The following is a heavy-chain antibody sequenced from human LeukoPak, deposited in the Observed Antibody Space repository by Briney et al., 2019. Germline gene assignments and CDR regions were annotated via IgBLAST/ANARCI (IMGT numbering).Heavy chain of an antibody. CDR2: IYTSGST. J-gene: IGHJ4*02. V-gene: IGHV4-61*02. Sequence: SQTLSLTCTVSGGSISSGGYYWSWIRQPAGKGLEWIGRIYTSGSTNYNPSLKSRVTISVDTSKNQFSLKLSSVTAADTAVYYCARDSSGGSADYWGQGTLVTVSS. D-gene: IGHD3-16*01. CDR3: ARDSSGGSADY. CDR1: GGSISSGGYY.